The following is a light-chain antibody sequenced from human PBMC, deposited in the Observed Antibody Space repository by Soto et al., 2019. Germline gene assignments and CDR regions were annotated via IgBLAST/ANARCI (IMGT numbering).Light chain of an antibody. CDR2: EVS. Sequence: QSALTQPPSASGSPGQSVTISCTGTSSDVGGYNYVSWYQQHPGKAPKLMIYEVSKRPSGVPDRFSGSKSGNTAYLTVSGLQAEDEADYYCSSYAGSNNFGVFGTGTKLTFL. V-gene: IGLV2-8*01. J-gene: IGLJ1*01. CDR3: SSYAGSNNFGV. CDR1: SSDVGGYNY.